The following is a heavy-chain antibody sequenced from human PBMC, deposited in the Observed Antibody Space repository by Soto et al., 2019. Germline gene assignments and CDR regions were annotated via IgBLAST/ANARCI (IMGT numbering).Heavy chain of an antibody. V-gene: IGHV1-18*01. D-gene: IGHD3-9*01. Sequence: QVPLVQSGAEVKKPGASVKVSCKASGYTFTSYGISWVRQAPGQGLEWMGWISAYNGNTNYAQKLQGRVTMTTDTSTSTAYMELRSLRSDDTAVYYCAREELRYFDWLLPGDGGNWFDPWGQGTLVTVSS. J-gene: IGHJ5*02. CDR1: GYTFTSYG. CDR2: ISAYNGNT. CDR3: AREELRYFDWLLPGDGGNWFDP.